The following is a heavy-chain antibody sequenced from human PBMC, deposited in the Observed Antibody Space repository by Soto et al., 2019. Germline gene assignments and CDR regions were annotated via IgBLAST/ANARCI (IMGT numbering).Heavy chain of an antibody. D-gene: IGHD3-10*01. Sequence: AGGSLRLSCAASGFTFSSYAMSWVRQAPGKGLEWVSAISGSGGSTYYADSVKGRFAISRDNSKSTLYLQMNSLRAEDTAVYYCAKDLRVLLSYFDYWGQGTLVTVSS. CDR2: ISGSGGST. CDR1: GFTFSSYA. V-gene: IGHV3-23*01. J-gene: IGHJ4*02. CDR3: AKDLRVLLSYFDY.